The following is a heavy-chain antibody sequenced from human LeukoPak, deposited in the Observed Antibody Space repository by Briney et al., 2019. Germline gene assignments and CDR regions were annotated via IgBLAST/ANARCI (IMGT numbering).Heavy chain of an antibody. Sequence: PSETLSLTCTVSGYSISSGYYWGWIRPPPGKGLEWIGSIYHSGSTYYNPSLKSRVTISVDTSKNQFSLKLSSVTAADTGVYYCARTYDYIWGSFRSHSFDSWGQGTLVTVSS. CDR2: IYHSGST. D-gene: IGHD3-16*02. CDR3: ARTYDYIWGSFRSHSFDS. V-gene: IGHV4-38-2*02. CDR1: GYSISSGYY. J-gene: IGHJ4*02.